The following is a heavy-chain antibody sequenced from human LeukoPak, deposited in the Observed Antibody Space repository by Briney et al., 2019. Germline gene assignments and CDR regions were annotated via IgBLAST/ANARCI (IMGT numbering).Heavy chain of an antibody. CDR1: GYTLTELS. J-gene: IGHJ4*02. CDR2: FDPEDGET. Sequence: ASVKVSCKVSGYTLTELSMHWVRQAPGKRLEWMGGFDPEDGETIYAQKFQGRVTMTEDTSTDTAYMELSSLRSEDTAVYYCATVSNGILSSSWSPRFFDYSGQGTLVTVSS. V-gene: IGHV1-24*01. D-gene: IGHD6-13*01. CDR3: ATVSNGILSSSWSPRFFDY.